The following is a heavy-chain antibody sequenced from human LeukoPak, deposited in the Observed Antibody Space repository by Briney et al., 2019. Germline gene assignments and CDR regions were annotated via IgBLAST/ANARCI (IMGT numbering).Heavy chain of an antibody. V-gene: IGHV1-2*02. J-gene: IGHJ6*03. CDR3: ARGVGGFYTPGVDDYYYMDV. CDR2: INPNSGGT. CDR1: GYTFTGYY. D-gene: IGHD3-22*01. Sequence: ASVKVSCKASGYTFTGYYMHWVRQAPGQGLEWMGWINPNSGGTNYAQKFQGRVTMTRDTSISTAYMELSRLRSDDTAVYYCARGVGGFYTPGVDDYYYMDVWGKGTTVTVSS.